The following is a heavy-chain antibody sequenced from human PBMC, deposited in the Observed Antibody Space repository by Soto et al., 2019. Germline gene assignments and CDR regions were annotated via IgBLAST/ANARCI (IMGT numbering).Heavy chain of an antibody. CDR3: ATDIRVGFSSGWGP. CDR2: ITWNSGTI. Sequence: DVQLVESGGGLVQPGRSLRLSCAASGFNFEDYAMHWVRQVPGRGLEWVSGITWNSGTIAYADSVKGRFTVSRDNAKNSLYLEMNSLRPDDTAFYYCATDIRVGFSSGWGPWGHGTLVTVSS. D-gene: IGHD6-19*01. J-gene: IGHJ5*02. CDR1: GFNFEDYA. V-gene: IGHV3-9*01.